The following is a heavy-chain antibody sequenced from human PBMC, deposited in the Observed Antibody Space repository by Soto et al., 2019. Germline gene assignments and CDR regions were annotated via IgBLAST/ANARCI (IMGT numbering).Heavy chain of an antibody. CDR1: GGSISSYY. Sequence: SETLSLTCTVSGGSISSYYWSWIRQPPGKGLEWIGYIYYSGSTNYNPSLKSRVTISVDTSKNQFSLKLSSVTAADTAVYYCARTISPIGYCSGGSCVYYFDYWGQGTLVTVSS. CDR3: ARTISPIGYCSGGSCVYYFDY. CDR2: IYYSGST. J-gene: IGHJ4*02. D-gene: IGHD2-15*01. V-gene: IGHV4-59*08.